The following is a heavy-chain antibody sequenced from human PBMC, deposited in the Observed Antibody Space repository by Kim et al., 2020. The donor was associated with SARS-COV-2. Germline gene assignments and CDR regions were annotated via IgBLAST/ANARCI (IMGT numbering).Heavy chain of an antibody. Sequence: GGSLRLSCAASGFTFSSYGMHWVRQAPGKGLEWVAVISYDGSNKYYADSVKGRFTISRDNSKNTLYLQMNSLRAEDTAVYYCAKDWYSSSWSFYYYYGMDVWGQGTTVTVSS. D-gene: IGHD6-13*01. CDR3: AKDWYSSSWSFYYYYGMDV. CDR1: GFTFSSYG. J-gene: IGHJ6*02. V-gene: IGHV3-30*18. CDR2: ISYDGSNK.